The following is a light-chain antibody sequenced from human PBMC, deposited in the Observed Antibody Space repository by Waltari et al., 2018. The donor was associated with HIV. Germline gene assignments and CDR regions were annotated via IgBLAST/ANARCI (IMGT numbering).Light chain of an antibody. Sequence: SYELTQPPSVSVSPGQTARITCSGDALPKQYAYWYQQKAGQAPVLVVYKDSGRPSGIHGRFSGSSSGTTVTLTISGVQAEDEADYYCESADSSLWVFGGGTKLTVL. CDR2: KDS. J-gene: IGLJ3*02. V-gene: IGLV3-25*03. CDR1: ALPKQY. CDR3: ESADSSLWV.